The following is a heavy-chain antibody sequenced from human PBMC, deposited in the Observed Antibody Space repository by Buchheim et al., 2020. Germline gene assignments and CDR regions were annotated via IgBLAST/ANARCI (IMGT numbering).Heavy chain of an antibody. CDR3: AREVLTGYIGVGY. CDR2: INHSGST. J-gene: IGHJ4*02. Sequence: QVQLQQWGAGLLKPSETLSLTCAVYGGSFSGYYWSWIRQPPGKGLEWIGVINHSGSTNYNPSLKSRVTISVDTSKNQFSLKPSSVTAADTAVYYCAREVLTGYIGVGYWGQGTL. V-gene: IGHV4-34*01. CDR1: GGSFSGYY. D-gene: IGHD3-9*01.